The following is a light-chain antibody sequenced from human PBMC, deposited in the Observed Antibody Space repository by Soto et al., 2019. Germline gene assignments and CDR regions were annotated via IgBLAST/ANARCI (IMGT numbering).Light chain of an antibody. J-gene: IGLJ1*01. V-gene: IGLV2-14*01. CDR2: DVT. Sequence: QSVLTQPASVSGSPGQSITISCTGTSSDVGGYNYVSWYQQHPGKAPKLMIYDVTNRPSGVSDRFSGSKSGNTASLTISGLHPEDEADYYCSSYSTSSTPSDVFGTGTKVTVL. CDR1: SSDVGGYNY. CDR3: SSYSTSSTPSDV.